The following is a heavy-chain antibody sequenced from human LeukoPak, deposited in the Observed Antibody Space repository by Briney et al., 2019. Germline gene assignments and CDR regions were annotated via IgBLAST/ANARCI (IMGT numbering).Heavy chain of an antibody. CDR3: AKSVMITFGGVIGAFDI. CDR2: ISGSGGST. D-gene: IGHD3-16*02. J-gene: IGHJ3*02. CDR1: GFTFSSYA. Sequence: GGPLRLSCAASGFTFSSYAMSGVGQAPGKGLEGVSAISGSGGSTYYADSVKGRFTISRDNSKNTLYLQMNSLRAEDTAVYYCAKSVMITFGGVIGAFDIWGQGTMVTVSS. V-gene: IGHV3-23*01.